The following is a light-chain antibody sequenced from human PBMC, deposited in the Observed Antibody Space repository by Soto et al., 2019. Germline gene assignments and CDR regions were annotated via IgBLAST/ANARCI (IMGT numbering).Light chain of an antibody. J-gene: IGLJ1*01. CDR3: SSYAGSNNLGV. Sequence: QSVLTQPPSASGSPGQSVTISCTGTSSDLGGYKYVSWYQQHPGKAPKLMILEVNKRPSGVPDRFSGSKSGNTASLTVSGLQAEDEADYYCSSYAGSNNLGVFGTGTKLTVL. CDR2: EVN. CDR1: SSDLGGYKY. V-gene: IGLV2-8*01.